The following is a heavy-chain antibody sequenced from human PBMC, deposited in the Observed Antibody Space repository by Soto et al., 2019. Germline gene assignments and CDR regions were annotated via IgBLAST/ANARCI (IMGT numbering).Heavy chain of an antibody. V-gene: IGHV3-21*06. CDR3: ARESEDLTSNFDY. Sequence: GGSLRLSCAASGFTFSSYAMNWVRQAPGKGLEWVSSISSTTNYIYYGDSMKGRFTISRDNAKNSLYLEMNSLRAEDTAVYYCARESEDLTSNFDYWGQGTLVTVSS. J-gene: IGHJ4*02. CDR1: GFTFSSYA. CDR2: ISSTTNYI.